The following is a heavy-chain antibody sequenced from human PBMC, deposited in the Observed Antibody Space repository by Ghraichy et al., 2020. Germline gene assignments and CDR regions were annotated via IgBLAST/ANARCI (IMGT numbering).Heavy chain of an antibody. J-gene: IGHJ4*02. D-gene: IGHD2-15*01. V-gene: IGHV3-21*01. Sequence: GGSLRLSCAASGFTFSSYSMNWVRQAPGKGLEWVSSISSSSSYIYYADSVKGRFTISRDNAKNSLYLQMNSLRAEDTAVYYCARFFSGRSGIDYWGQGTLVTVSS. CDR2: ISSSSSYI. CDR3: ARFFSGRSGIDY. CDR1: GFTFSSYS.